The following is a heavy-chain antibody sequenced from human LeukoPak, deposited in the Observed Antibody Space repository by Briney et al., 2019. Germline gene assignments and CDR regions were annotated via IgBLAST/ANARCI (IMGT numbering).Heavy chain of an antibody. CDR1: GYTFTGYY. D-gene: IGHD7-27*01. CDR3: ARTGDLGLAFDY. J-gene: IGHJ4*02. CDR2: INPNSGGT. Sequence: ASVKVSCKASGYTFTGYYMHWVRQAPGQGLEWMGRINPNSGGTNYAQKFQGRVTMTRDTSISTAYMELSRLRPDDTAVYYCARTGDLGLAFDYWGQGTLVTVSS. V-gene: IGHV1-2*06.